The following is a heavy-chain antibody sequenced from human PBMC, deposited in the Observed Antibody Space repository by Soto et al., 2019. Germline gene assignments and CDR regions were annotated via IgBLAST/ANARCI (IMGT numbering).Heavy chain of an antibody. CDR1: GGTFSSYT. J-gene: IGHJ5*02. Sequence: QVQLVQSGAEVKKPGSSVKVSCKASGGTFSSYTISWVRQAPGQGLEWMGRIIPILGIANYAQKFQGRVTITADKSTSKDYMELSSLRSEDTAVYYCARGGRLVVPDDNLNNWFAPWGQGTLVTVSS. CDR2: IIPILGIA. D-gene: IGHD2-2*01. V-gene: IGHV1-69*02. CDR3: ARGGRLVVPDDNLNNWFAP.